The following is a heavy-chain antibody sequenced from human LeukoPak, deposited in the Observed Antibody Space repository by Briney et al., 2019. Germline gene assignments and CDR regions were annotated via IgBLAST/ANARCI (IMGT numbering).Heavy chain of an antibody. CDR1: GGSISTYY. D-gene: IGHD3-10*01. CDR3: ARDSITMVRGVQTFYYYGMDV. V-gene: IGHV4-59*01. Sequence: SETLSLTCTVSGGSISTYYWSWIRQLPGKGLEWIGYIYYSGSTNYNPSLKSRVTISVDTSKNQFSLKLSSVTAADTAVYYCARDSITMVRGVQTFYYYGMDVWGKGTTVTVSS. CDR2: IYYSGST. J-gene: IGHJ6*04.